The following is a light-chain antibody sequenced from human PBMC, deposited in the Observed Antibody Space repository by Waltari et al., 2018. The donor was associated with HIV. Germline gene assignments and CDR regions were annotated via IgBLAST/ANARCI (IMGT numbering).Light chain of an antibody. CDR2: DVN. V-gene: IGLV2-14*03. Sequence: QSALTQPASVSGSLGQSINISCSGLSSDLGHSHFVSWYQQHPDTVPRVNIYDVNNRPSGVSSRFSGSKSGATASLTISGLQAEDEAVYYGASHSTYTLLYVFGSGTELTVL. J-gene: IGLJ1*01. CDR3: ASHSTYTLLYV. CDR1: SSDLGHSHF.